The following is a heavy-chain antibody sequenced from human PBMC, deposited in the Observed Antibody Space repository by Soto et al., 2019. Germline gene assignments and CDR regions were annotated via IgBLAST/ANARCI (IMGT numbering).Heavy chain of an antibody. D-gene: IGHD3-22*01. V-gene: IGHV5-51*01. Sequence: GESLKISCKGSGYSFTSYWIGWVRQMPGKGLEWMGVIYAGDSDTRYSPSFQVQVTIAADKSISTAYLQWSSLKASDTDMYYCARTRMYYSDSRDPFDIWGQGTMVNV. CDR2: IYAGDSDT. CDR1: GYSFTSYW. J-gene: IGHJ3*02. CDR3: ARTRMYYSDSRDPFDI.